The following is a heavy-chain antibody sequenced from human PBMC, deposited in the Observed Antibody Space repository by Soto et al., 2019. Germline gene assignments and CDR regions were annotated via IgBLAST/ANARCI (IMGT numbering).Heavy chain of an antibody. Sequence: GGSLRLSCAASGCTFSSFAMKWVRQAPGKGLVWVSRIKSDGSSTSYADSVEGRFTISRDNAKNTLYLQMNSLRGEDTAVYYCARSPSSGWYYFDYWGQGALVTVSS. V-gene: IGHV3-74*01. CDR3: ARSPSSGWYYFDY. CDR2: IKSDGSST. J-gene: IGHJ4*02. CDR1: GCTFSSFA. D-gene: IGHD6-19*01.